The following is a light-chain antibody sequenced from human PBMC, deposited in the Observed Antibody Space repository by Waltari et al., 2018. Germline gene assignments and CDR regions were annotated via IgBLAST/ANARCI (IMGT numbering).Light chain of an antibody. J-gene: IGKJ4*01. V-gene: IGKV1-5*03. Sequence: DIQMTQSPSTLPASVGDRITITCRTSQSVKNNLAWYHQKPGKAPKVLIHKASRLEGGVPSRCSGSGYGTEFTLTISSLQPDDFATYYCQEYDSLPVTFGGGTRVEIK. CDR3: QEYDSLPVT. CDR1: QSVKNN. CDR2: KAS.